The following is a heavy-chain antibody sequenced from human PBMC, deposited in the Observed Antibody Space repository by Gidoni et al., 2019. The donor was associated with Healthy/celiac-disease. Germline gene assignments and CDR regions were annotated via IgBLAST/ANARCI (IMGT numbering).Heavy chain of an antibody. J-gene: IGHJ4*02. V-gene: IGHV3-23*01. D-gene: IGHD3-22*01. Sequence: EVQLLESGGGLEQPGGSLRLSCAASGFTFSSYAMNWVRQAPGKGLEWVAGISGSGGSTFYADSVKGRFTVSRDNSKNTQYLQMSSLRAEDTAVYYCAQGSQYYDSSGYLLSYYWGQGTLVTVSS. CDR2: ISGSGGST. CDR3: AQGSQYYDSSGYLLSYY. CDR1: GFTFSSYA.